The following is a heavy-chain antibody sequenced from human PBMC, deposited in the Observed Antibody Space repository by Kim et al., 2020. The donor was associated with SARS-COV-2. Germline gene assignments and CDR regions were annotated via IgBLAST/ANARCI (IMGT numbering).Heavy chain of an antibody. CDR3: ARGGERGLDY. J-gene: IGHJ4*02. V-gene: IGHV3-74*01. CDR2: MTT. D-gene: IGHD3-10*01. Sequence: MTTNYADVVKGRFTMSRDTAKNTLILQMNSLRADDTAVYYCARGGERGLDYWGQGTLVTVSS.